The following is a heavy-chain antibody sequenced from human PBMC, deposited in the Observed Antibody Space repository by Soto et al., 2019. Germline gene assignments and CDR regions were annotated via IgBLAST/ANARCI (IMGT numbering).Heavy chain of an antibody. D-gene: IGHD4-17*01. CDR1: GGSFSGYY. CDR2: INHSGST. CDR3: ARVFNDYGDSAYYFDY. J-gene: IGHJ4*02. V-gene: IGHV4-34*01. Sequence: SETLSLTCAVYGGSFSGYYWSWIRQPPGKGLEWIGEINHSGSTNYNPSLKSRVTISVDTSKNQFSLKLSSVTAADTAVYYCARVFNDYGDSAYYFDYWGQGTLVTVSS.